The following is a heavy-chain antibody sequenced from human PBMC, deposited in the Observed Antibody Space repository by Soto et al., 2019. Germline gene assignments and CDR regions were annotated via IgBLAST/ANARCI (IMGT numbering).Heavy chain of an antibody. V-gene: IGHV1-3*01. J-gene: IGHJ6*02. CDR2: INAGNGNT. CDR3: ARERDYYDSSGYPYYGMDV. D-gene: IGHD3-22*01. CDR1: GYTFTSYA. Sequence: ASVNVFCKASGYTFTSYAMPWVRQAPVQRLVWMGWINAGNGNTKYSQKFQGRVTITRDTSASTAYMELSRLRTEDTAVSYCARERDYYDSSGYPYYGMDVWGQGTTVTVSS.